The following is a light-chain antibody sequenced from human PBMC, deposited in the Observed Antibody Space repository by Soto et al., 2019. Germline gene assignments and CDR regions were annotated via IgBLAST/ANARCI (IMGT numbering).Light chain of an antibody. Sequence: AIQMTQSPSSLSASVGDRVTITCRASQGIRNDLGWYQQRPGKAPKLVIYAASSLESGVPSRFSGSGSGTDFTPTISSLQPEDFATYFCLQDHNYPRTFGQGTKVDIK. V-gene: IGKV1-6*01. CDR1: QGIRND. CDR2: AAS. J-gene: IGKJ1*01. CDR3: LQDHNYPRT.